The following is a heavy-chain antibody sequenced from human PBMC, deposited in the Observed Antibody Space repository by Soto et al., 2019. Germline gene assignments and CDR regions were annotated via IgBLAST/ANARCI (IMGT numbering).Heavy chain of an antibody. J-gene: IGHJ4*02. CDR3: TRRYGDPSSAAGFDY. CDR1: GYSFSSYG. D-gene: IGHD4-17*01. Sequence: AAVKFSCKDSGYSFSSYGISWVRQAHGQGLEWMGWISTYNGKTNSAQKFQGRVTMTTDRSTSTTYMELRSLISDDTAVYYCTRRYGDPSSAAGFDYWGQGTLVTVSS. V-gene: IGHV1-18*01. CDR2: ISTYNGKT.